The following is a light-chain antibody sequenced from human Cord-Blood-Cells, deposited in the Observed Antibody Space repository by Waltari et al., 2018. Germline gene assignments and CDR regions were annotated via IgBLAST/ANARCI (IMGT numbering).Light chain of an antibody. CDR2: AAS. CDR3: QQYYSYPYT. Sequence: AIRMTQSPSSFSASTGDRVTNTCRASQGISSYLAWYQQKPVKAPKLLIYAASTLQSGVPSRFIGSGSGTDFTLTISCLQSEDFATYYCQQYYSYPYTFGQGTKLEIK. CDR1: QGISSY. J-gene: IGKJ2*01. V-gene: IGKV1-8*01.